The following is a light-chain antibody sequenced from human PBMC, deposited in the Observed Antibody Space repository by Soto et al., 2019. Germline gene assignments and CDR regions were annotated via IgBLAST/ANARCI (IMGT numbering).Light chain of an antibody. V-gene: IGLV2-14*01. CDR2: EVT. J-gene: IGLJ1*01. CDR1: SSDVGGYDY. CDR3: SSFTGASTI. Sequence: QSALTQPASVSGSPGQSITISCTGTSSDVGGYDYVSWYQQHPDKAPKFMIYEVTNRPSGVSHRFSGSKSGNTASLTISGLQAEDEADYYCSSFTGASTIFGTGTKLTVL.